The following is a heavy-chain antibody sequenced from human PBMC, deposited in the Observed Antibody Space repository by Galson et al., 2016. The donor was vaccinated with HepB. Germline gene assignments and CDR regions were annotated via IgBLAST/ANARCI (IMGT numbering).Heavy chain of an antibody. CDR1: GFNFSGYN. J-gene: IGHJ4*02. V-gene: IGHV3-48*02. D-gene: IGHD1-14*01. CDR3: ARDGNHGYDMDY. CDR2: ISSGSSAR. Sequence: SLRLSCADSGFNFSGYNMDWVRQAPGKGLEWVSYISSGSSARYYADSVKGRFTISRDNAKNSLYLQMNSLRDEDTAIYFCARDGNHGYDMDYWGQGTLVTVSS.